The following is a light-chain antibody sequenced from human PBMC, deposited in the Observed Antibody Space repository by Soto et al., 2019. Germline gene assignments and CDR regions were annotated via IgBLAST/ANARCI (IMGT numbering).Light chain of an antibody. V-gene: IGLV1-40*01. CDR2: GDS. CDR3: AAWDASLGGFYV. Sequence: QSVLTQPPSVSGAPGQRVTISCTGSSSNIGAGYHVHWYQQLPGAAPKLLIFGDSNRPSGVPDRFSASKAGASASLAISGLQSEDEGDYYCAAWDASLGGFYVFGSGTKVTVL. CDR1: SSNIGAGYH. J-gene: IGLJ1*01.